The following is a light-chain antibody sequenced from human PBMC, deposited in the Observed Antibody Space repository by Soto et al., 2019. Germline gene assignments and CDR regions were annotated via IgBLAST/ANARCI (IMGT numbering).Light chain of an antibody. CDR3: QQYNNWLWT. Sequence: EIVSTQSPATLSLSPRERATLSCMASQSVGSSLAWYQQRPGQAPRLLIYDAFIRPTGIPARFSGSGSGTEFTLTISSLQSEDFAVYYCQQYNNWLWTFGQVCKVDVK. CDR2: DAF. V-gene: IGKV3D-15*01. J-gene: IGKJ1*01. CDR1: QSVGSS.